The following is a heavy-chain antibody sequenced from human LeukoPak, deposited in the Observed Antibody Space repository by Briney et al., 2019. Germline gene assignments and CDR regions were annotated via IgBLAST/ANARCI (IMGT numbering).Heavy chain of an antibody. CDR3: ASIAVADPEYFDY. D-gene: IGHD6-19*01. J-gene: IGHJ4*02. CDR2: IYPGDSDT. Sequence: GESLKISCKGSGYSFTSYWIGWVRQMPGKGLEWMGIIYPGDSDTRYSPSFQGQVTISADKSISTAYLQWSSLKASDTATYYCASIAVADPEYFDYWGQGTLVTVSS. V-gene: IGHV5-51*01. CDR1: GYSFTSYW.